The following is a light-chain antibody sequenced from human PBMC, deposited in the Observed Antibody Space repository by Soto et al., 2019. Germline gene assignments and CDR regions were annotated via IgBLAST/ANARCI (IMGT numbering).Light chain of an antibody. CDR3: SSYAGYSNLV. CDR2: EVN. V-gene: IGLV2-8*01. CDR1: SSDVGDYNY. Sequence: QSALTQPPSASGSPGQSVIISCTGTSSDVGDYNYVSWYQQHPGKAPKLMIYEVNKRPSGVPDRFSGSKSGNTASLTVSGLQAEDEADYYCSSYAGYSNLVFGGGTKVTVL. J-gene: IGLJ2*01.